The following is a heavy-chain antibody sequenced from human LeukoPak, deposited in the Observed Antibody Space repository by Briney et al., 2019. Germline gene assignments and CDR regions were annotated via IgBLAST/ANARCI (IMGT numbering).Heavy chain of an antibody. Sequence: GGSLRLSCAASGFIFSNYEMNWVRQAPGKGLEWVSSISSSATSIYYADSVKGRFTIFRDNAKNSLYLQMDSLRADDAAVYYCARVYCSSSSCSGIDYWGQGTLLTVSS. CDR1: GFIFSNYE. V-gene: IGHV3-48*03. D-gene: IGHD2-2*01. CDR3: ARVYCSSSSCSGIDY. CDR2: ISSSATSI. J-gene: IGHJ4*02.